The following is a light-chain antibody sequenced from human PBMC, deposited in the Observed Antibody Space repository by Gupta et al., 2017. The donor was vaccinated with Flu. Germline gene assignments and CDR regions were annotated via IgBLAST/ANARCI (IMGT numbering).Light chain of an antibody. J-gene: IGLJ3*02. V-gene: IGLV5-45*02. Sequence: QAVLTQPSSLSASPGASARLPCTLRSGINVDTYRIYWYQQKPGSPPQYLLRYKSDSDKQQGSGVPSSFAGSKDASANAGILLISGIQSEDEADYYCMIWHSSAWVFGGGTRLTVL. CDR3: MIWHSSAWV. CDR2: YKSDSDK. CDR1: SGINVDTYR.